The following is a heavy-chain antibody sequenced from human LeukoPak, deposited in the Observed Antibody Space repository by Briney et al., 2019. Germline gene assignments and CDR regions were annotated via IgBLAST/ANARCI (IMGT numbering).Heavy chain of an antibody. J-gene: IGHJ5*02. V-gene: IGHV3-20*04. CDR2: INWNGGST. CDR1: GFTFDDYG. CDR3: ARESQWVIAAAGTNWFDP. D-gene: IGHD6-13*01. Sequence: GGSLRLSCAASGFTFDDYGMSWVRQAPGKGLEWVSGINWNGGSTGYADSVKGRFTISRDNAKNSLYLQMNSLRAEDTALYYCARESQWVIAAAGTNWFDPWGQGTLVTVSS.